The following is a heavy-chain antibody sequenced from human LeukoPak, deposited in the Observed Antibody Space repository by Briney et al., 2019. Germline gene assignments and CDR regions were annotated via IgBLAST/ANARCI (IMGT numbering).Heavy chain of an antibody. Sequence: GGSLRLSCAASGFTFSSYGMSWVRQTLGKGLEWVSAISGSGGSTYYADSVKGRFTISRDNSKNMVYLQMNSLRAEDTAVYYCSYGSGSSRYYYYMDVWGKGTTVTISS. D-gene: IGHD3-10*01. V-gene: IGHV3-23*01. CDR1: GFTFSSYG. CDR2: ISGSGGST. CDR3: SYGSGSSRYYYYMDV. J-gene: IGHJ6*03.